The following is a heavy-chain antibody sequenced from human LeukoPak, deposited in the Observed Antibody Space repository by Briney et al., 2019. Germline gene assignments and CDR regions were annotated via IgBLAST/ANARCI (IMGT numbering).Heavy chain of an antibody. CDR3: ARGVVVAATKRKDWFDP. V-gene: IGHV1-8*01. J-gene: IGHJ5*02. CDR2: MNPNSGNT. Sequence: GASVKVSCKASGYTFMSYDINWVRQATGQGLEWMGWMNPNSGNTGYAQKFQGRVTMTRNTSISTAHMELSSLRSEDTAVYYCARGVVVAATKRKDWFDPWGQGALVTVSS. CDR1: GYTFMSYD. D-gene: IGHD2-15*01.